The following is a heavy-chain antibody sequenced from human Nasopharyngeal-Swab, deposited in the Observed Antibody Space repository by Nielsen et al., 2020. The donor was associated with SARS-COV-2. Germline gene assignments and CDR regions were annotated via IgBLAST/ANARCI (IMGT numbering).Heavy chain of an antibody. CDR2: INHSGST. D-gene: IGHD3-10*01. J-gene: IGHJ6*02. V-gene: IGHV4-34*01. CDR3: ARVHYYGSGGWSRWYGADYYYGVDV. Sequence: WIRQPPGKGLEWIGEINHSGSTNYNPSLKSRVTISVDTSKNQFSLRLSSVTAADTAVYYCARVHYYGSGGWSRWYGADYYYGVDVWGQGTTVTVSS.